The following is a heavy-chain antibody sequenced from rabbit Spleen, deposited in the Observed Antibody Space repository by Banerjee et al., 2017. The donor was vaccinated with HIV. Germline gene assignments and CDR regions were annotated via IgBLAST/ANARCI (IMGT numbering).Heavy chain of an antibody. J-gene: IGHJ6*01. CDR1: GFSFSNSYY. Sequence: QQQLEESGGGLVKPEESLTLTCTASGFSFSNSYYICWVRQAPGKGLEWVACAYAGSSDSTHSATWAKGRFTISKTSSTTVTLQMTSLTAADTATYFCARDAGTSFSTYGMDLWGPGTLVTVS. V-gene: IGHV1S45*01. D-gene: IGHD8-1*01. CDR2: AYAGSSDST. CDR3: ARDAGTSFSTYGMDL.